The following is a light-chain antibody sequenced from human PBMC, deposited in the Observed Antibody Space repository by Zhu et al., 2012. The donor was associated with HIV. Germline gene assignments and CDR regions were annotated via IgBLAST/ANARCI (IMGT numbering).Light chain of an antibody. Sequence: DIQTTQSPSSLSASVGDRVTITCRASQGIRNSLAWYQQKPGKAPKLLLYAASRLESGVPSRFSGSGSGTDYTLTISSLQPEDFATYYCQQYYSTPYTFGQGTKLEIK. CDR3: QQYYSTPYT. J-gene: IGKJ2*01. CDR2: AAS. CDR1: QGIRNS. V-gene: IGKV1-NL1*01.